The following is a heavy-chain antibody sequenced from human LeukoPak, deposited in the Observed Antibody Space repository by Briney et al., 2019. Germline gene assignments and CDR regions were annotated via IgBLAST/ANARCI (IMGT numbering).Heavy chain of an antibody. Sequence: SETLSLTCSVSGVSISSFYWTWIRQPAGKGLEWIGRIYSSGSTSYNPSLDSRVRISIDTSKNQFSLKLSSVTAADTAVYYCARVYDILTGYPSYYFDYWGQGTLVTVSS. CDR3: ARVYDILTGYPSYYFDY. D-gene: IGHD3-9*01. J-gene: IGHJ4*02. CDR1: GVSISSFY. CDR2: IYSSGST. V-gene: IGHV4-4*07.